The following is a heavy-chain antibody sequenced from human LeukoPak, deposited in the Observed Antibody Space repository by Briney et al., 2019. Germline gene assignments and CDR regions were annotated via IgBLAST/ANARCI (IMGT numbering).Heavy chain of an antibody. D-gene: IGHD6-19*01. Sequence: RASVKVSCKASGYTFTSYGISWVRQAPRQGLEWMGWISAYNGNTNYAQKLQGRVTMTTDTSTSTAYMELRSLRSDDTAVYYCARDLGYIAVAGTAYYYYGMDVWGQGTTVTVSS. CDR1: GYTFTSYG. V-gene: IGHV1-18*01. CDR3: ARDLGYIAVAGTAYYYYGMDV. CDR2: ISAYNGNT. J-gene: IGHJ6*02.